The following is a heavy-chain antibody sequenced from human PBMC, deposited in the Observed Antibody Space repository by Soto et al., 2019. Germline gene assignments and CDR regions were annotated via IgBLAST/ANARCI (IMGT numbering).Heavy chain of an antibody. D-gene: IGHD3-10*01. CDR3: ARDTYGSGREYYYYYMDV. Sequence: SETLSLTCTVSGGSISSYYWSWIRQPPGKGLEWIGYIYYSGSTNYNPSLKSRVTISVDTSKNQFSLKLSSVTAADTAVYYCARDTYGSGREYYYYYMDVWGKGTTVTVSS. V-gene: IGHV4-59*01. J-gene: IGHJ6*03. CDR1: GGSISSYY. CDR2: IYYSGST.